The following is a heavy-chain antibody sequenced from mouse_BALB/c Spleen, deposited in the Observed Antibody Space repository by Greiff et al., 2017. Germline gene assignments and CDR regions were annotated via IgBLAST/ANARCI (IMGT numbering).Heavy chain of an antibody. CDR2: ISSGGSYT. CDR1: GFTFSGYA. V-gene: IGHV5-9-3*01. CDR3: ARGDYFDY. J-gene: IGHJ2*01. Sequence: EVHLVESGGGLVKPGGSLKLSCAASGFTFSGYAMSWVRQTPEKRLEWVATISSGGSYTYYPDSVKGRFTISRDNAKNTLYLQMSSLRSEDTAMYYCARGDYFDYWGQGTTLTVSS.